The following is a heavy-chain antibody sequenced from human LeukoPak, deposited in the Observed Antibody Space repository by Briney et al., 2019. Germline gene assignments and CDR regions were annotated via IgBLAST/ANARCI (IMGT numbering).Heavy chain of an antibody. D-gene: IGHD4-17*01. J-gene: IGHJ4*02. Sequence: PGGSLRLSCLASGFTFSSYAMTWVRQTPGKGLEWVSSINGNGGSTYYADSVKGRFTISRDNSKSTVSLQMNSLRAEDTAVYYCAKDGPFGDYGGYPLTGYWGQGTLVTVSS. V-gene: IGHV3-23*01. CDR2: INGNGGST. CDR3: AKDGPFGDYGGYPLTGY. CDR1: GFTFSSYA.